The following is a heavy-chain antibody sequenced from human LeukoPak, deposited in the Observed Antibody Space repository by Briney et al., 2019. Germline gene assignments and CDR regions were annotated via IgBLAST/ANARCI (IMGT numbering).Heavy chain of an antibody. CDR1: GDSISSYY. D-gene: IGHD6-13*01. J-gene: IGHJ5*02. CDR2: IYNTGST. V-gene: IGHV4-59*12. CDR3: ARVVGYSSSWYSQLNWFDP. Sequence: PSGTLSLTCTVSGDSISSYYWNWVRQPPGKELEWIGHIYNTGSTSYNPSLKSRFTISVDTSKNQFSLKLSSVTAADTAVYYCARVVGYSSSWYSQLNWFDPWGQGTLVTVSS.